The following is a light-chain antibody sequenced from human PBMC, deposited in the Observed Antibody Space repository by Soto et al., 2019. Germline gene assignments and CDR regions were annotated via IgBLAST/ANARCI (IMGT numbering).Light chain of an antibody. V-gene: IGLV1-40*01. Sequence: QSVLTQPPSVSVAPGQRVTISCTGSSSNIGAGYDVHWYQQLPGTAPMLLIYDNNSRPSGVPDRFSGSKSGTSASLAVAGLQAEDEADYYCQSYDSSLNYVFGTGTKVTVL. CDR2: DNN. J-gene: IGLJ1*01. CDR3: QSYDSSLNYV. CDR1: SSNIGAGYD.